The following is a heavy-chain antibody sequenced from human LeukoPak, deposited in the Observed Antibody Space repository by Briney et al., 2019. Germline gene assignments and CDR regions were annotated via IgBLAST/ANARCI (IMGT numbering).Heavy chain of an antibody. CDR3: ATYCSGGSCPSYYFDY. V-gene: IGHV4-31*03. J-gene: IGHJ4*02. D-gene: IGHD2-15*01. CDR1: AGSISSGGYY. Sequence: SETLSLTCTVSAGSISSGGYYWSWIRQHPGKGLEWIGYIYYSGSTYYNPSLKSRVTISVDTSKNQFSLKLSSVTAADTAVYYCATYCSGGSCPSYYFDYWGQGTLVTVSS. CDR2: IYYSGST.